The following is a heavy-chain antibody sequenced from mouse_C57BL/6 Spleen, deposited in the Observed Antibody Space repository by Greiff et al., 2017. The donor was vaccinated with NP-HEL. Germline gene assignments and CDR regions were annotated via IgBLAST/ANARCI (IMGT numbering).Heavy chain of an antibody. CDR3: ARSYTTVVAKPWFAY. Sequence: QVQLKQPGAELVKPGASVKLSCKASGYTFTSYWMHWVKQRPGQGLEWIGMIHPNSGSTNYNEKFKSKATLTVDKSSSTAYMQLSSLTSEDSAVYYCARSYTTVVAKPWFAYWGQGTLVTVSA. CDR1: GYTFTSYW. CDR2: IHPNSGST. J-gene: IGHJ3*01. V-gene: IGHV1-64*01. D-gene: IGHD1-1*01.